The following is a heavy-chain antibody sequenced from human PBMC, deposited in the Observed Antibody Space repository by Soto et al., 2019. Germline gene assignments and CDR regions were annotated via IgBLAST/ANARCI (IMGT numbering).Heavy chain of an antibody. CDR3: AKETYDSSGYAYYYYGMDV. CDR1: GFTFSSYG. J-gene: IGHJ6*02. Sequence: GGSLRLSCAASGFTFSSYGMHWVRQAPGKGLEWVAVISYDGSNKYYADSVKGRFTISRDNSKNTLYLQMNSLRAEDTAVYYCAKETYDSSGYAYYYYGMDVWGQGTTVTVSS. D-gene: IGHD3-22*01. CDR2: ISYDGSNK. V-gene: IGHV3-30*18.